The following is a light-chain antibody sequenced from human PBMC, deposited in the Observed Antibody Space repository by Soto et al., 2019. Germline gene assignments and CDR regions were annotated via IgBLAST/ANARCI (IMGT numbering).Light chain of an antibody. J-gene: IGKJ1*01. V-gene: IGKV3-15*01. Sequence: EIGMTQSPATLSVSQGERATLSCRASQSVSSNLAWYQQKPGQAPRLLIYGASTRATGIPARFSGSGSGTEFTLTISSLQSEDFAVYYCQQYNIWPQTFGQVANVDI. CDR2: GAS. CDR3: QQYNIWPQT. CDR1: QSVSSN.